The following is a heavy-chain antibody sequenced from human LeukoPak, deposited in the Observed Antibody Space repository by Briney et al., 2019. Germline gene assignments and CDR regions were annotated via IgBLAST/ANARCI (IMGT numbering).Heavy chain of an antibody. D-gene: IGHD3-3*01. CDR2: ISYDGSNK. CDR1: GFTFSSYS. Sequence: PGGSLRLSCAASGFTFSSYSMNWVRQAPGKGLEWVAVISYDGSNKYYADSVKGRFTISRDNSKNTLYLQMNSLRAEDTAVYYCARDTGLRFLEWLFYYWGQGTLVTVSS. CDR3: ARDTGLRFLEWLFYY. V-gene: IGHV3-30*03. J-gene: IGHJ4*02.